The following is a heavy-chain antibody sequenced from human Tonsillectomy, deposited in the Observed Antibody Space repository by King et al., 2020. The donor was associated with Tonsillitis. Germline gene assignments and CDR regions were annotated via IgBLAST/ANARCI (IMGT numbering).Heavy chain of an antibody. Sequence: VQLVESGAEVKKPGESLKISCKGSGYSFSSYWIGWVRQMPGKGLEWMGIIYPGDSDTRYSPSFQGQVTISADKSISTAYPQCRSLKASDTAMYYCARLSSSWYPPFDYWGQGTLVTVSS. D-gene: IGHD6-13*01. J-gene: IGHJ4*02. CDR3: ARLSSSWYPPFDY. V-gene: IGHV5-51*01. CDR1: GYSFSSYW. CDR2: IYPGDSDT.